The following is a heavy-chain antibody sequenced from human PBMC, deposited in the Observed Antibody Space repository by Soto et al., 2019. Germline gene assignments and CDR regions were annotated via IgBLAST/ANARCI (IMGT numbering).Heavy chain of an antibody. CDR3: ARDGPGMDV. J-gene: IGHJ6*02. V-gene: IGHV3-23*01. CDR1: GFTFTNYS. Sequence: PGGSLRLSGAACGFTFTNYSINWVRQAPGKGPEWVSVISGSGETTYYADSVKGRFTISRENSKNTLYLQMNSLRAEDTAVYYCARDGPGMDVWGPRITLTVSS. CDR2: ISGSGETT.